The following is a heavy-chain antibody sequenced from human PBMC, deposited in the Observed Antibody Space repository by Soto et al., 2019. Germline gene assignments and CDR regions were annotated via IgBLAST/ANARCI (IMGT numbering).Heavy chain of an antibody. CDR1: GGTFSSYA. V-gene: IGHV1-69*13. CDR3: ARGDFRGVITYYYYYGMDV. CDR2: IIPIFGTA. D-gene: IGHD3-10*01. J-gene: IGHJ6*02. Sequence: SVKVSCKASGGTFSSYAISWVRQAPGQGLEWMGGIIPIFGTANYAQKFQGRVTITADESTSTAYMELSSLRSEDTAVYYCARGDFRGVITYYYYYGMDVWGQGTTVTAP.